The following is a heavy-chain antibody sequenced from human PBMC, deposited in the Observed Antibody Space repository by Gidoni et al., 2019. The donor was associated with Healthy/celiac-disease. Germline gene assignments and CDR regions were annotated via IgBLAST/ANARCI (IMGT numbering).Heavy chain of an antibody. CDR3: GRYYFDY. V-gene: IGHV1-18*01. CDR1: GYTFTSYG. Sequence: QVQLVPSGAEVKKPGASVPVSCKASGYTFTSYGISWVRQAPGQGLEWMGWISAYNGNTKYAQKLQGRDTMTTDTSTSTAYMERRSMRSDDTAVYYGGRYYFDYWGQGTLVTVSS. CDR2: ISAYNGNT. J-gene: IGHJ4*02.